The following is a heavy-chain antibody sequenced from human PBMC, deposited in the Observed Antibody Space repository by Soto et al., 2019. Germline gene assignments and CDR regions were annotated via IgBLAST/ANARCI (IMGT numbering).Heavy chain of an antibody. J-gene: IGHJ6*02. Sequence: PSETLSLTCTVSGGSISSGGYYWSWIRQHPGKGLEWIGYIYYSGSTYYNPSLKSRVTISVDTSKNQFSLKLSSVTAADTAVYYCARDSSSSSSYYYGMDVWGQGTTVTVSS. CDR3: ARDSSSSSSYYYGMDV. CDR2: IYYSGST. CDR1: GGSISSGGYY. V-gene: IGHV4-31*03. D-gene: IGHD6-6*01.